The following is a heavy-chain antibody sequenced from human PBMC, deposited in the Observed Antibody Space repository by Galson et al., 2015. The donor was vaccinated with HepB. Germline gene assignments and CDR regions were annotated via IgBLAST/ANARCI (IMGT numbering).Heavy chain of an antibody. CDR3: ARADDFWSGYRDAGTSRWFDS. V-gene: IGHV1-69*10. Sequence: SVKVSCKASGDSLSIYAMSWVRQAPGQGLEWMGGISPILGIPSYAQKFQDRVTITADKSTGTAFMELSSLRSEDTAVYYCARADDFWSGYRDAGTSRWFDSWGQGTLVIVSS. D-gene: IGHD3-3*01. CDR1: GDSLSIYA. J-gene: IGHJ5*01. CDR2: ISPILGIP.